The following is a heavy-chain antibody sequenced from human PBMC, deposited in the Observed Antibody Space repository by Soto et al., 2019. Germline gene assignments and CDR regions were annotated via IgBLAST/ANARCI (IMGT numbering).Heavy chain of an antibody. J-gene: IGHJ4*02. Sequence: GGSLRLSCAASGFTFSSYGMHWVRQAPGKGLEWVAVISYDGSNKYYADSVKGRFTISRDNSKNTLYLQMNSLRAEDTAAYYCAKDSPAYCGGDCSAGYWGQGTLVTVSS. CDR1: GFTFSSYG. D-gene: IGHD2-21*02. CDR3: AKDSPAYCGGDCSAGY. CDR2: ISYDGSNK. V-gene: IGHV3-30*18.